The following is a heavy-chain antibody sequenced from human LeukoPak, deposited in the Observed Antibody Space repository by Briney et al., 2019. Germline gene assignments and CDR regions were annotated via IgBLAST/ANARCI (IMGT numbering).Heavy chain of an antibody. Sequence: ASVKVSCKASGYTFTIYGISWVRQAPGQGLEWMGWISGYNGNTNYAQKFQGRVTMTEDTSTDTAYMELSSLRSEDTAVYYCATDLGKSDDYGDYYPLDYWGQGTLVTVSS. CDR2: ISGYNGNT. J-gene: IGHJ4*02. D-gene: IGHD4-17*01. V-gene: IGHV1-18*01. CDR3: ATDLGKSDDYGDYYPLDY. CDR1: GYTFTIYG.